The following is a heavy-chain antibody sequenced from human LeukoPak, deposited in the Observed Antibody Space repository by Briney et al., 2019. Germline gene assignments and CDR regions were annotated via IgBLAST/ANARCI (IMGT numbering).Heavy chain of an antibody. CDR2: IYHNGTH. V-gene: IGHV4-4*02. J-gene: IGHJ6*02. D-gene: IGHD2-2*02. CDR3: ATAPILRGEGGEHYKNGMDV. Sequence: SETLSLTCAVSVGSISSGNWWTWVRQSPGKGLEWIGEIYHNGTHNYNPSLKSRVTISADTFKNHFSLKLTSVTAADTAVYYCATAPILRGEGGEHYKNGMDVWGQGTTVIVSS. CDR1: VGSISSGNW.